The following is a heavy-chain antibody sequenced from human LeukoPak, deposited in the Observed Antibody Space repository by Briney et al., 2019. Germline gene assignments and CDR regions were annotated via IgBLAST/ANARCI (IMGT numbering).Heavy chain of an antibody. CDR2: IYPGDSDT. D-gene: IGHD1-1*01. CDR1: GYIFTNYW. V-gene: IGHV5-51*01. CDR3: ARRATGTTKWFDP. J-gene: IGHJ5*02. Sequence: GESLKISCKGSGYIFTNYWIGWVRQMPGKGLEWMGIIYPGDSDTRYSPSFQGQVTMSADKSISTAYLKWSSLKASDTAMYYCARRATGTTKWFDPWGQGTLVTVSP.